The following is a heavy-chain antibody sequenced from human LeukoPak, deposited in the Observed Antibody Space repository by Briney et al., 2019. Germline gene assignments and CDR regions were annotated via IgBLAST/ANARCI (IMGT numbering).Heavy chain of an antibody. D-gene: IGHD6-13*01. CDR2: IYYSGST. V-gene: IGHV4-59*13. CDR1: GGSISSYY. J-gene: IGHJ3*02. CDR3: AKVKQQLAPYDAFDI. Sequence: SETLSLTCTVSGGSISSYYWSWIRQPPGKGLEWIGYIYYSGSTSYNPSLKSRVTISVDTSKNQFSLKLSSVTAADTAVYCCAKVKQQLAPYDAFDIWGQGTMVTVSS.